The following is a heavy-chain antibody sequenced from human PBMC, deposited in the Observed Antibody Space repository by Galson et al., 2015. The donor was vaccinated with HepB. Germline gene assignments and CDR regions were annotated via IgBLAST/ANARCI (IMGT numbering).Heavy chain of an antibody. J-gene: IGHJ3*01. V-gene: IGHV3-33*01. Sequence: SLRLSCAASGFIFKNYGMHWVRQAPGKGLEWVATIWYDGSDKYYADSVKGRFAVSKDNSKNILFLQMNSLRAGDTAVYFCARDSPKLDSTGFSASHDAFDVWGQGTMVTVSS. CDR1: GFIFKNYG. CDR3: ARDSPKLDSTGFSASHDAFDV. CDR2: IWYDGSDK. D-gene: IGHD3-9*01.